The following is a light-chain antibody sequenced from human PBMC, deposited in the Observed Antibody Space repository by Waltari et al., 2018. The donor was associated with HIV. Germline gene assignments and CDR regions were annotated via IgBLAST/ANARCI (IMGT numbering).Light chain of an antibody. J-gene: IGKJ1*01. CDR2: WAS. Sequence: DIVMTQSPDSLAMSLGERATINRKSSQSPLYTNKHYLAWYQQKPGQPPKLLIYWASTRESGVPSRFSGSGSGTDFTLTISSLQAEDVSVYYCQQYYSTPWTFGQGTKVDIK. V-gene: IGKV4-1*01. CDR3: QQYYSTPWT. CDR1: QSPLYTNKHY.